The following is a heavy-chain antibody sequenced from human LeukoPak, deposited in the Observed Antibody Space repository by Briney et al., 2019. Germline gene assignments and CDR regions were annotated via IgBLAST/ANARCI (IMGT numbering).Heavy chain of an antibody. J-gene: IGHJ1*01. CDR2: MNPNSGNT. V-gene: IGHV1-8*01. CDR1: GYTFSSYD. Sequence: ASVKVSCKASGYTFSSYDIHWVRQATGQGLEWMGWMNPNSGNTGYAQNFQGRVTMTRNTSISTAYLELSSLRSEDTAVYYCARVYYDSSGYYVDEYFQHWGQGTLVTVSS. CDR3: ARVYYDSSGYYVDEYFQH. D-gene: IGHD3-22*01.